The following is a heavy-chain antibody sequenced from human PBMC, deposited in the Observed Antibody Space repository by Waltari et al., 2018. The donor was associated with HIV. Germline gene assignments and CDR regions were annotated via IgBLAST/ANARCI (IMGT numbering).Heavy chain of an antibody. J-gene: IGHJ6*02. CDR1: GGTFSNYG. Sequence: QVQLVQSGAEVKKPGSSVKVSCKASGGTFSNYGISWVRQAPGQGLEWMGRIIPMLEKTKDAQKVRGRGTVTAEECNGTAYRGGSSLRHEDTAVYYWARVKDSSSWYHDSHYYGMDGWGQGTTVTVSS. D-gene: IGHD6-13*01. CDR3: ARVKDSSSWYHDSHYYGMDG. V-gene: IGHV1-69*18. CDR2: IIPMLEKT.